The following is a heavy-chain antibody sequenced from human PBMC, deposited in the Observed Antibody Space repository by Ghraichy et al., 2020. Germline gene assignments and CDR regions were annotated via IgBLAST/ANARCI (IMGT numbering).Heavy chain of an antibody. CDR1: GFIFSDYY. V-gene: IGHV3-11*01. J-gene: IGHJ4*02. CDR2: ISGSGGSV. Sequence: GGSLRLSCAASGFIFSDYYMSWIRQAPGKGLEWVSHISGSGGSVYYADSVKGRFTVSRDNAKDSLYLQMNSLRAEDTAFYYCARDRSTYYYGSASKTTPGLADFWGQGTLITVSS. CDR3: ARDRSTYYYGSASKTTPGLADF. D-gene: IGHD3-10*01.